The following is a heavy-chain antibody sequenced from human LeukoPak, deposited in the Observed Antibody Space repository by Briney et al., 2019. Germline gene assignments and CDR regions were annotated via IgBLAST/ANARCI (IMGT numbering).Heavy chain of an antibody. CDR1: GFTFSDYY. Sequence: GGSLRLSCAASGFTFSDYYMSWIRQAPGKGLEWVSYISSSGSTIYYADSVKGRFTISRDNAKNSLYLQMNSLRAEDTDVYYCARDSPPNTGRNNWFDPWGQGTLVTVSS. CDR3: ARDSPPNTGRNNWFDP. D-gene: IGHD4-17*01. CDR2: ISSSGSTI. J-gene: IGHJ5*02. V-gene: IGHV3-11*01.